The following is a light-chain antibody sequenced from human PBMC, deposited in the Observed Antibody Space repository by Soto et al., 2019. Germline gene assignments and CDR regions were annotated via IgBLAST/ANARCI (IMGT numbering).Light chain of an antibody. J-gene: IGKJ1*01. CDR1: QSIFNY. CDR3: QQSYSSPWT. V-gene: IGKV1-39*01. CDR2: AAS. Sequence: DIQVTQSPSSLSASVGDRVTITCRASQSIFNYLNWYQQKPGKAPKLLIYAASSLQSRVPSRFSGGGAGTDFTLTISSLQPEDFATYYCQQSYSSPWTFGLGTKVEIK.